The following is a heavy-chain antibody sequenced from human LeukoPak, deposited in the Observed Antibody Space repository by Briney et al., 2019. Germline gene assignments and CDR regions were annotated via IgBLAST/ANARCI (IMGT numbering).Heavy chain of an antibody. Sequence: GGSLRLSCAAPGFTFSSYAMSWVRQAPGKGLEWVSAISGSGGSTYYADSVKGRFTISRDNSKNTLYLQMNSLRAEDTAVYYCAKDRYDFWSGYYNDAFDIWGQGTMVTVSS. CDR2: ISGSGGST. J-gene: IGHJ3*02. CDR1: GFTFSSYA. D-gene: IGHD3-3*01. CDR3: AKDRYDFWSGYYNDAFDI. V-gene: IGHV3-23*01.